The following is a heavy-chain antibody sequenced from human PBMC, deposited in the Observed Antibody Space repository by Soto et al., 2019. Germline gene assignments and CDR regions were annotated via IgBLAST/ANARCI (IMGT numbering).Heavy chain of an antibody. J-gene: IGHJ4*02. CDR1: GFTFSSYW. CDR3: ASDPVYYGSGSVYY. D-gene: IGHD3-10*01. V-gene: IGHV3-7*01. CDR2: IKQDGSEK. Sequence: EVQLVESGGGLVQPGGSLRLSCAASGFTFSSYWMSWVRQAPGKGLEWVANIKQDGSEKYYVDSVKGRFTISRHNAKNSLYLQMNSLRSEDTAVYYCASDPVYYGSGSVYYWCQGTLVIVSS.